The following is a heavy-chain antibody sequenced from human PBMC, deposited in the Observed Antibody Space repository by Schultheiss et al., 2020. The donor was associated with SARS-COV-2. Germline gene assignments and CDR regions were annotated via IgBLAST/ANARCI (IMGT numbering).Heavy chain of an antibody. D-gene: IGHD2-2*01. J-gene: IGHJ4*02. CDR1: GFTFSSYW. V-gene: IGHV3-15*01. Sequence: GGSLRLSCAASGFTFSSYWMSWVRQAPGKGLEWVGRIKSKADGGTTDYAAPVKGRFTISRDDSKNTLDLQMNSLRAEDTAVYYCAKILVVWGHDYWGQGTLVTVSS. CDR3: AKILVVWGHDY. CDR2: IKSKADGGTT.